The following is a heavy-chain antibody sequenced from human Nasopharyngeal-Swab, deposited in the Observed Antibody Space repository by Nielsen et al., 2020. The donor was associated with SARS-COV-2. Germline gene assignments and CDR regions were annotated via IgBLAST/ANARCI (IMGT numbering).Heavy chain of an antibody. J-gene: IGHJ4*02. D-gene: IGHD3-10*01. CDR1: GFSLSTSGVG. CDR3: THYMVRGVYFDY. CDR2: IYWDDDK. V-gene: IGHV2-5*02. Sequence: SGPPLVKPTQTLTLTCTFSGFSLSTSGVGVGWIRQPPGKALEWLALIYWDDDKRYSPSLKSGLTITKDTSKNQVVLTMTNMDPVDTATYYCTHYMVRGVYFDYWGQGTLVTVSS.